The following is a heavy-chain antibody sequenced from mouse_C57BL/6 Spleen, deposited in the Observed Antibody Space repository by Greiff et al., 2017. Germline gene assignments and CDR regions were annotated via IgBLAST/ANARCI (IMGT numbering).Heavy chain of an antibody. J-gene: IGHJ4*01. D-gene: IGHD2-1*01. CDR3: ARDRGYYGNYLYAMDY. CDR1: GFTFSDYY. Sequence: EVMLVESEGGLVQPGSSMKLSCTASGFTFSDYYMAWVRQVPEKGLEWVANINYDGSSTYYLDSLMSRFIISRDNAKNILYLQMSSLKSEDTATYYCARDRGYYGNYLYAMDYWGQGTSVTVSS. V-gene: IGHV5-16*01. CDR2: INYDGSST.